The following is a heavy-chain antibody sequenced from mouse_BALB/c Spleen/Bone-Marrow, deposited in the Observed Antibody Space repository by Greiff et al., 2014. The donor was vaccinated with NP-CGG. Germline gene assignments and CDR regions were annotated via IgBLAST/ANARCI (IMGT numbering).Heavy chain of an antibody. J-gene: IGHJ2*01. CDR1: GYLFTGYY. V-gene: IGHV1-31*01. D-gene: IGHD1-1*01. CDR3: ARGIYYGGYFDY. CDR2: INPYNGAT. Sequence: VQLQQSGPELVKPGASVKISCKASGYLFTGYYMHWVKQSHVKSLEWIGRINPYNGATSYNQNFKDKASLTVDKSSSTAYMELHSLTSEDSAVYYCARGIYYGGYFDYWGQGTTLTVSS.